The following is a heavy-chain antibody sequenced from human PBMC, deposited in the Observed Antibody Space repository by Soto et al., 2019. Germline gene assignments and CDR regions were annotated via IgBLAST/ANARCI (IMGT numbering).Heavy chain of an antibody. CDR1: GFSLSTSGVG. CDR3: AHLVVAVITYYFDS. Sequence: QITLKESGPTLVKPTQTLTLTCTFSGFSLSTSGVGVCWIRQPPGKALEWLTFIYWDDDKRNSPFLKSRLTITKDTSKNQVVLTMTNMDPVDTATYYCAHLVVAVITYYFDSWGQGTLVTVSS. J-gene: IGHJ4*02. V-gene: IGHV2-5*02. D-gene: IGHD2-15*01. CDR2: IYWDDDK.